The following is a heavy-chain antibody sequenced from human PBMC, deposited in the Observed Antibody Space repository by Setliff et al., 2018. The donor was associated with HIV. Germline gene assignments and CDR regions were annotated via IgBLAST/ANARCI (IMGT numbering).Heavy chain of an antibody. V-gene: IGHV4-4*02. CDR2: MYPSGST. J-gene: IGHJ4*02. D-gene: IGHD3-3*01. CDR3: ARDGFYYNFWSGYRGYFDY. CDR1: GGLISSSNW. Sequence: SETLSLTCAVSGGLISSSNWWSWVRQPPGRGLEWIGEMYPSGSTNYNSSLKSRVTISVDTSKNQFSLKLNSVTAADTAVYYCARDGFYYNFWSGYRGYFDYWGQGTLVTVSS.